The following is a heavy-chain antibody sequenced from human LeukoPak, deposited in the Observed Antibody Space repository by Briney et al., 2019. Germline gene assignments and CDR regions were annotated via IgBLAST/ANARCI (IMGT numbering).Heavy chain of an antibody. Sequence: SETLSLTCTVSGGSISNYYWSWIRRPAGKGLEWIGRIYTSGNTNYNPSLKSRVTMSVDSSKNQFSLKLSSVTAADTAVYYFARQEREYGGYYDYWGQGTLVTVSS. D-gene: IGHD4/OR15-4a*01. CDR1: GGSISNYY. CDR2: IYTSGNT. CDR3: ARQEREYGGYYDY. J-gene: IGHJ4*02. V-gene: IGHV4-4*07.